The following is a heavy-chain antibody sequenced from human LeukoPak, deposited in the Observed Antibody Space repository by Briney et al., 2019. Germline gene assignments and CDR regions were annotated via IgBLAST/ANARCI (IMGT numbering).Heavy chain of an antibody. Sequence: SETLSLTCTVSGGSIRSGDYYWSWIRQPPGKGLEWIGYIYYSGNTYYNPSLKSRVTISVDTSKNQFSLKVNSVTAADTAVYYCARTKPLDPFDFWGQGTLVTVSS. V-gene: IGHV4-30-4*01. CDR3: ARTKPLDPFDF. CDR2: IYYSGNT. J-gene: IGHJ3*01. CDR1: GGSIRSGDYY.